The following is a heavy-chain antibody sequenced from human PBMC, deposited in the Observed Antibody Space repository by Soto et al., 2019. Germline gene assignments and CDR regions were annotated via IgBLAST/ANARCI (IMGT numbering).Heavy chain of an antibody. J-gene: IGHJ6*02. D-gene: IGHD2-2*02. Sequence: SVKVSCKASGFTFTSSAVQWVRQARGQRLEWIGWIVVGSGNTNYAQKFQERVTITRDMSTSTAYMELSSLRSEDTAVYYCAADGGYCSSTSCYMSYYYGMDVWGQGTTVTVSS. V-gene: IGHV1-58*01. CDR3: AADGGYCSSTSCYMSYYYGMDV. CDR2: IVVGSGNT. CDR1: GFTFTSSA.